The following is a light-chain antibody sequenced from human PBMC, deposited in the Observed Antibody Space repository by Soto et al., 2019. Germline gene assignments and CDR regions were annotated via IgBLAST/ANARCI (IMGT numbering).Light chain of an antibody. CDR2: QVP. J-gene: IGLJ2*01. CDR3: CSYASSNTCI. Sequence: QSALTQPASVSGSPGQSIAFSCTGTSSDVGGYDLVSWYQQQPGKAPKLIIFQVPQRPSGVSNRFSGSKSGNTASLTVSGLQAEDEADYYCCSYASSNTCIFGGGTKLTVL. V-gene: IGLV2-23*02. CDR1: SSDVGGYDL.